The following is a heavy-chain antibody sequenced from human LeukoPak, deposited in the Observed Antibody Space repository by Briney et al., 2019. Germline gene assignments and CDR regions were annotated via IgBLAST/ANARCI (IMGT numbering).Heavy chain of an antibody. V-gene: IGHV4-31*03. J-gene: IGHJ5*02. CDR1: GGSINSGDYY. CDR2: IYYSGST. Sequence: SETLSLTCTVSGGSINSGDYYWSWIRQRPGKGLEWIGYIYYSGSTYYSPSLKSRLTISMDTSRNHFSLKLSSVTAADTAMYYCATAKWEVVGRGWFDPWGQGTLVTVSS. CDR3: ATAKWEVVGRGWFDP. D-gene: IGHD1-26*01.